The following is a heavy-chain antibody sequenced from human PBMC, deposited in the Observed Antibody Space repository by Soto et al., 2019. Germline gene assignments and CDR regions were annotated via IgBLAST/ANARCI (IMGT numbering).Heavy chain of an antibody. Sequence: QVQLQESGPGLVKPSETLSLTCTVSGGSISSYYWSWIRQPPGKGLEWIGYIYYSGSTKYNPSLKARVTLAVATPKNQFSLKPSSWTAAATAVYYCARRWGPTSDFWGQGTLVTVSS. J-gene: IGHJ4*02. CDR3: ARRWGPTSDF. CDR1: GGSISSYY. D-gene: IGHD1-26*01. CDR2: IYYSGST. V-gene: IGHV4-59*01.